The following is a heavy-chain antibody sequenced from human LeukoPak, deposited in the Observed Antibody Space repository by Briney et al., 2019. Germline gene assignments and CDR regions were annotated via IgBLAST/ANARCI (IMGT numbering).Heavy chain of an antibody. Sequence: PSETLSLTCAVYGGSFSGYYWSWIRQPPGKGLEWIGEINHSGSTNYNPSLKSRVTISVDTSKNQFSLKLSSVTAADTAVYYCARRRGDFWCGPKYNWFDPWGQGTLVTVSS. D-gene: IGHD3-3*01. J-gene: IGHJ5*02. CDR2: INHSGST. CDR1: GGSFSGYY. CDR3: ARRRGDFWCGPKYNWFDP. V-gene: IGHV4-34*01.